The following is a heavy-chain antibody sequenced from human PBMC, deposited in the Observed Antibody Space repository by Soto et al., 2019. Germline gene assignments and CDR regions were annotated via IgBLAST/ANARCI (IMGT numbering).Heavy chain of an antibody. V-gene: IGHV3-23*01. CDR2: ISVSDAFI. J-gene: IGHJ4*02. Sequence: EVQLLESGGELVQPGGSLRLSCAASGFNVGAFAVNWVRQAPGKGLEWVSGISVSDAFIYYADSVRGRFSVSRDASENILYLQINSLRVDDTALYYCTRETVAGMTGLGYWGPATKVTVSS. CDR1: GFNVGAFA. CDR3: TRETVAGMTGLGY. D-gene: IGHD1-20*01.